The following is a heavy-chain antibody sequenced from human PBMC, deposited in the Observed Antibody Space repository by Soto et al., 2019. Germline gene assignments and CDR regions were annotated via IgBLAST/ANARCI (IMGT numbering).Heavy chain of an antibody. CDR1: GGSISSYY. CDR2: IYYSGST. J-gene: IGHJ5*02. CDR3: ARMGPTIFGVVIPPNWFDP. Sequence: QVQLQESGPGLVKPSETLSLTCTVSGGSISSYYWSWIRQPPGKGLEWIGYIYYSGSTNYHPSLKSRVTISVDTSKNQFSLKLSSVTAADTAVYYCARMGPTIFGVVIPPNWFDPWGQGTLVTVSS. D-gene: IGHD3-3*01. V-gene: IGHV4-59*01.